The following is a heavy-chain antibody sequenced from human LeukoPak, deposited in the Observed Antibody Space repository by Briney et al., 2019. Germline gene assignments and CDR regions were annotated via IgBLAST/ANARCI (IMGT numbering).Heavy chain of an antibody. CDR3: ARVYNYGYTAYNWFDP. D-gene: IGHD5-18*01. Sequence: ASVKVSCKASGYTFTSYGISWVRQAPGQGLEWMGWISAYNGNTNYAQKLQGRVTMTTDTSTSTAYMELRSLRSDDTAVYYCARVYNYGYTAYNWFDPWGQGTLVTVSS. V-gene: IGHV1-18*01. CDR1: GYTFTSYG. J-gene: IGHJ5*02. CDR2: ISAYNGNT.